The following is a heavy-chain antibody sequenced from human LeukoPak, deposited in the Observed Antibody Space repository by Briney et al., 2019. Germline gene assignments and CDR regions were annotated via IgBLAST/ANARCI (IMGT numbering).Heavy chain of an antibody. D-gene: IGHD3-22*01. J-gene: IGHJ4*02. CDR3: ARVIPNSYYYDSSGYYCDY. Sequence: SQTLSLTCTVSGGSISSGGYYWSWIRQHPGKGLEWIGYIYYSGRTSYNPSLKSRVAMSVDTSKNQFSLKLSSVTAADTAVYDCARVIPNSYYYDSSGYYCDYWGQGTLVTVSS. V-gene: IGHV4-31*03. CDR2: IYYSGRT. CDR1: GGSISSGGYY.